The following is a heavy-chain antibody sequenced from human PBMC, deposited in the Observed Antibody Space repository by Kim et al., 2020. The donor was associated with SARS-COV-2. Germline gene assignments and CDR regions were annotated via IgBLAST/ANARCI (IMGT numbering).Heavy chain of an antibody. Sequence: SVKVSCKASGGTFSSYAISWVRQAPGQWLEWMGGIIPIFGTANYAQKFQGRVTITEDESTSTAYMELSSLRSEDTAVYYCARVADNWFDPWGQGTLVTVSS. CDR2: IIPIFGTA. V-gene: IGHV1-69*13. J-gene: IGHJ5*02. CDR3: ARVADNWFDP. CDR1: GGTFSSYA.